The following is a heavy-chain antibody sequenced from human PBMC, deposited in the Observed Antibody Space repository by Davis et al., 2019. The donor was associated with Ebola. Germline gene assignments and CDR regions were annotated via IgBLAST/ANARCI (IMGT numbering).Heavy chain of an antibody. V-gene: IGHV4-34*01. CDR1: GGSFSGYY. Sequence: PSETLSLTCAVYGGSFSGYYWSWIRQPPGKGLEWIGEINHSGSTNYNPSLKSRVTISVDTSKHQFSLKLSAVTAADTAVYYCARDRGATPSVGAFDIWGQGTMVTVSS. CDR3: ARDRGATPSVGAFDI. D-gene: IGHD1-26*01. J-gene: IGHJ3*02. CDR2: INHSGST.